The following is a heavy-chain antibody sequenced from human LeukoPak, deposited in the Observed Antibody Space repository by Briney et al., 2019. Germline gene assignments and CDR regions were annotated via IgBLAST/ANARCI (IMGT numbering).Heavy chain of an antibody. CDR3: ARVATFYYYYYMDD. CDR2: MNPNSGNT. J-gene: IGHJ6*03. V-gene: IGHV1-8*01. Sequence: ASVKVSCKASGYTFTSYDINWVRQATGQGLEWMGWMNPNSGNTGYAQKFQGRVTMTRNTSISTAYMELSSLRSEDTAVYYCARVATFYYYYYMDDWGKGTTVTVSS. CDR1: GYTFTSYD.